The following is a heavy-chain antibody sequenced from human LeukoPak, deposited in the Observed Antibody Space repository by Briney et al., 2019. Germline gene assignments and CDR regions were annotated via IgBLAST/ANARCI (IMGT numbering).Heavy chain of an antibody. D-gene: IGHD6-19*01. CDR1: GFTFTDFY. CDR2: ISSSSSYI. J-gene: IGHJ3*02. V-gene: IGHV3-11*06. CDR3: ARDRGSGWSRGGAFDI. Sequence: GGSLRLSCAASGFTFTDFYMTWIRQAPGKGLEWVSSISSSSSYIYYVDSVKGRFTISRDNAKNSLYLQMNSLRAEDTAVYYCARDRGSGWSRGGAFDIWGQGTMVTVSS.